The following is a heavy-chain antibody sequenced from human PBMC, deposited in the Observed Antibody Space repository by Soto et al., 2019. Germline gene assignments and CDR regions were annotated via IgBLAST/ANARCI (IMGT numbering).Heavy chain of an antibody. Sequence: SETLSLTCAVSGGSISSSNWWSWVRQPPGKGLEWIGEIYHSGSTNYNPSLKSRVTISVDKSKNQFSLKLSSVTAADTAVYYCARGYYDILTGYYSGSWGFDPWGQGTLVTVPQ. CDR1: GGSISSSNW. CDR3: ARGYYDILTGYYSGSWGFDP. V-gene: IGHV4-4*02. CDR2: IYHSGST. J-gene: IGHJ5*02. D-gene: IGHD3-9*01.